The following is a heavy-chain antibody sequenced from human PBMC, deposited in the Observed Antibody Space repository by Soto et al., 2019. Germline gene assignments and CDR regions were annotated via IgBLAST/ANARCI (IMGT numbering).Heavy chain of an antibody. Sequence: EVQLLESGGGLVQPGGSLRLSCVASGFTFGTYAMSWVRQAPGKGLEWVSAISHTGITTYYADSVKGRFTISRDNSKNTLYLQMNSLRAEDTAVYVCAQQSSGGGTYPLLFAYWGQGTLVTVSS. D-gene: IGHD3-16*01. CDR3: AQQSSGGGTYPLLFAY. J-gene: IGHJ4*02. CDR2: ISHTGITT. V-gene: IGHV3-23*01. CDR1: GFTFGTYA.